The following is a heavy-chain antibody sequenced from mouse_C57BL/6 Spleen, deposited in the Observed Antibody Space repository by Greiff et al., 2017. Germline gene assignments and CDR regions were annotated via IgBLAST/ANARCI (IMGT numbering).Heavy chain of an antibody. CDR2: INPNNGGT. J-gene: IGHJ3*01. D-gene: IGHD2-2*01. CDR3: ARPIYYGDDGAWFAY. Sequence: EVQLQQSGPELVKPGASVKMSCKASGYTFTDYNMHWVKQSHGKSLEWIGYINPNNGGTSYNQKFKGKATLTVNKSSSTAYMELRSLTSEDSAVYYCARPIYYGDDGAWFAYWGQGTLVTVSA. CDR1: GYTFTDYN. V-gene: IGHV1-22*01.